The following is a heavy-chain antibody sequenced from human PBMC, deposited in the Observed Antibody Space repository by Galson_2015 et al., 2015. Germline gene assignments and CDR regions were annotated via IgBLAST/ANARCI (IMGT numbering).Heavy chain of an antibody. CDR1: GFILSRYA. CDR2: ITSSGDII. D-gene: IGHD4-17*01. J-gene: IGHJ3*02. CDR3: AKDPNGDYVGAFDT. V-gene: IGHV3-23*01. Sequence: LRLSCAASGFILSRYAMTWVRQSSGKGLEWVSTITSSGDIIRYADFVKGRFTTSRDNSRNTLFLQMSSLRVEDTAIYYCAKDPNGDYVGAFDTWGHGTLVTVSS.